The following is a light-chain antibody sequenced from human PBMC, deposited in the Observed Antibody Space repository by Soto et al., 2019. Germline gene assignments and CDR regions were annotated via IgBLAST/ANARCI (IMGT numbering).Light chain of an antibody. Sequence: SYELTQPPSVSVAPGKTARLTCGGNNIGSKSVHWYQQKPGQAPVLVIYYDSARPSGIPERFSGSNSGNTATLTISRVEAGDEADYYCQVWDSSSDHRVFGGGTKLTVL. CDR3: QVWDSSSDHRV. V-gene: IGLV3-21*04. J-gene: IGLJ2*01. CDR2: YDS. CDR1: NIGSKS.